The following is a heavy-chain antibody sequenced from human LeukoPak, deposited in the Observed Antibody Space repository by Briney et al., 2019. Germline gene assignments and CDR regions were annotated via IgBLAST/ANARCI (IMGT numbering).Heavy chain of an antibody. CDR2: ISWSSGNI. J-gene: IGHJ5*02. D-gene: IGHD6-19*01. V-gene: IGHV3-9*01. CDR1: GFTFDDYA. Sequence: GGSLRLSCAASGFTFDDYAMHWVRQTPGKGLEWVSGISWSSGNIGYADSVKGRFTISRDNSKNTLYLQMNSLRAEDTAVYYCAKSASGWYLRNWFDPWGQGTLVTVSS. CDR3: AKSASGWYLRNWFDP.